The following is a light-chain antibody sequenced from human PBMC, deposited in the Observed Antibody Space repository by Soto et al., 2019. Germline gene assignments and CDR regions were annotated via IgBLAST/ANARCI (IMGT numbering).Light chain of an antibody. J-gene: IGLJ3*02. Sequence: QSVLTQPPSVSAAPGQKVTISCSGSSSNIGNNYVSWYQQLQGTAPKLLMYDNNKRPSGIPDRFSGSKSGTSATLGITGLQTGDEADYYCGTWDSSLSAWVFGGGTQLTVL. CDR1: SSNIGNNY. CDR2: DNN. V-gene: IGLV1-51*01. CDR3: GTWDSSLSAWV.